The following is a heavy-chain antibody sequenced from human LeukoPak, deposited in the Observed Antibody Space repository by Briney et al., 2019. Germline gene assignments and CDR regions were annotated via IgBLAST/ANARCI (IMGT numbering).Heavy chain of an antibody. J-gene: IGHJ4*02. CDR2: IKEDGSEK. V-gene: IGHV3-7*01. Sequence: GGSLRLSCAASGFTFSEYWMTWVRQAPGKGLEWVASIKEDGSEKYYVDSVKGRFTISRDNSKNTLYLQMNSLRAEDTAVYYCAKDLSISQYPRFCTALDYWGQGTLVTVSS. CDR1: GFTFSEYW. CDR3: AKDLSISQYPRFCTALDY. D-gene: IGHD3-3*01.